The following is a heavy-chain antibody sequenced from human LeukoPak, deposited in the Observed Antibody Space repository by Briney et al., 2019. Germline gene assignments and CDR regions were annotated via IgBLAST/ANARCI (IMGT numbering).Heavy chain of an antibody. D-gene: IGHD1-7*01. CDR2: IYYSGST. CDR1: GGSISSYY. Sequence: KSSETLSLTCTVSGGSISSYYWSWIRQPPGKGLEWIRYIYYSGSTNYNPSLKSRVTISVDTSKNQFSLKLSSVTAADTAVYYCARGGNWNYGSSGFDYWGQGTLVTVSS. V-gene: IGHV4-59*01. J-gene: IGHJ4*02. CDR3: ARGGNWNYGSSGFDY.